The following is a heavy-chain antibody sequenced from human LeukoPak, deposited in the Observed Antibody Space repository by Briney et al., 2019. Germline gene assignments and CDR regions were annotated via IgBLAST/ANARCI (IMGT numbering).Heavy chain of an antibody. D-gene: IGHD5-12*01. CDR1: GFTFSDYY. CDR3: ASLYSGYHYFDY. Sequence: GGSLRLSCAASGFTFSDYYMSWIRQAPGKGLEWVSYISSSGSTIYYADTVKGRFTISRDNAKNTLYLQMNSLRAEDTAVYYCASLYSGYHYFDYWGQGTLVTVSS. J-gene: IGHJ4*02. CDR2: ISSSGSTI. V-gene: IGHV3-11*01.